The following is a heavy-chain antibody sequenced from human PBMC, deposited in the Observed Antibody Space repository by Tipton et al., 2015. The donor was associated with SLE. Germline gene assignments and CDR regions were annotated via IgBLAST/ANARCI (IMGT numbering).Heavy chain of an antibody. CDR3: ARQQLEWRSGGVYYSRYDMDV. CDR2: ISAYNGKT. CDR1: GYTFTHYG. D-gene: IGHD3-3*01. Sequence: QVQLVQSGAEVRKPGASVKVSCKASGYTFTHYGVSWVRQAPGQGLEWMGWISAYNGKTLYAQKFQDRVTMTTDTSTTTGYMELRNLKSDDPAVYFCARQQLEWRSGGVYYSRYDMDVWGKGTTVTISS. V-gene: IGHV1-18*01. J-gene: IGHJ6*03.